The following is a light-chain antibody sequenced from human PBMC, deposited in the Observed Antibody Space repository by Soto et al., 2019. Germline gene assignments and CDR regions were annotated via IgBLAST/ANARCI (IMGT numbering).Light chain of an antibody. J-gene: IGLJ1*01. CDR2: DVN. V-gene: IGLV2-14*03. Sequence: QSVLTQPASVSGSPGQSIAISCTGTSSDVGGYNYVSWYQHHPGKAPRLIIFDVNYRPSGVSNRFSGSKSGSTASLTISGLQAEDEADYYCSSYTSSSTYVFGTGTKVTVL. CDR3: SSYTSSSTYV. CDR1: SSDVGGYNY.